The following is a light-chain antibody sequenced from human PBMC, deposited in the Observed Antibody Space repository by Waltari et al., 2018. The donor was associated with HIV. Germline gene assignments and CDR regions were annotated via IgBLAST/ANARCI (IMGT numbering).Light chain of an antibody. J-gene: IGLJ3*02. CDR1: QNDLGYYNY. CDR3: CSYTTSGTWV. Sequence: QSALTQPASVSGSPGQSITVSCSGTQNDLGYYNYVPWFLHHADKPPQLIIFDVDKRPSGVSDRFSASKSGRTASLTIFGLQPDDEGDYFCCSYTTSGTWVFGGGTRVTV. CDR2: DVD. V-gene: IGLV2-14*03.